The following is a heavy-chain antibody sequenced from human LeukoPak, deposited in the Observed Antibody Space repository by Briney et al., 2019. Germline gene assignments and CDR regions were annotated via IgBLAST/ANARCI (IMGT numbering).Heavy chain of an antibody. CDR3: ARLEGIVGATIDY. V-gene: IGHV4-39*01. J-gene: IGHJ4*02. CDR1: GGSISSSSYY. D-gene: IGHD1-26*01. Sequence: SETLSLTCTVSGGSISSSSYYWGWIRQPPGKGLEWIGSIYYSGSTYYNPSLKSRVTISVDTSKNQFSLKLSSVTAADTAVYYCARLEGIVGATIDYWGQGALVTVSS. CDR2: IYYSGST.